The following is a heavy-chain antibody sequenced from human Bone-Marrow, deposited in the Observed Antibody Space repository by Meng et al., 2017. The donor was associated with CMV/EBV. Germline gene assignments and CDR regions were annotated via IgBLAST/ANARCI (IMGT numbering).Heavy chain of an antibody. CDR2: MNEDGRKK. V-gene: IGHV3-7*01. J-gene: IGHJ4*02. Sequence: GESLKISCAASGVTFSDYYMSWIRQAPGKGLEWVANMNEDGRKKYSVDSVRGRITISRDHVQNFQYLQTNSLRAEDAAVDYCARAVLDSWGLGTLVTISS. CDR1: GVTFSDYY. CDR3: ARAVLDS.